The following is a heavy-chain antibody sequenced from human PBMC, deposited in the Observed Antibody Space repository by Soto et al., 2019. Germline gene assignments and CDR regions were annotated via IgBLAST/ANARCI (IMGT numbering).Heavy chain of an antibody. CDR3: ARGDYYDTTGGFFDY. D-gene: IGHD3-22*01. CDR1: GYTFTSYG. V-gene: IGHV1-18*04. Sequence: QVRLVQSGAEVKKSGASVKVSCKASGYTFTSYGFSWVRQAPGQGLERMGWISAYNGNSNYARNLQGRITMTTDTSTSTAYMELRSLRSDDTAVYYCARGDYYDTTGGFFDYWGQGTLVTVSS. J-gene: IGHJ4*02. CDR2: ISAYNGNS.